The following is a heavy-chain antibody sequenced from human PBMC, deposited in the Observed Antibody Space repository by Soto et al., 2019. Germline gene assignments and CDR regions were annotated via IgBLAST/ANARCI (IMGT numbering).Heavy chain of an antibody. CDR1: GFTFSDYY. D-gene: IGHD2-15*01. V-gene: IGHV3-11*06. Sequence: QVQLVESGGGLVKPGGSLRLSCAASGFTFSDYYMSWIRQAPGKGLEWVSYISSSSSYTNYADSVKGRFTISRDNAKNSLDLQMNSLRAEDTAVYYCARGIGYCSGGSCYRGYYYGMDVWGQGTTVTVSS. J-gene: IGHJ6*02. CDR3: ARGIGYCSGGSCYRGYYYGMDV. CDR2: ISSSSSYT.